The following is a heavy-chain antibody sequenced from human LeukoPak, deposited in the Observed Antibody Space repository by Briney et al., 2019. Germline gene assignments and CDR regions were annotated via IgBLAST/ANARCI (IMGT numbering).Heavy chain of an antibody. CDR3: ATAPSYYYGSGSFPDY. CDR1: GYTLTELS. D-gene: IGHD3-10*01. CDR2: FDPEDGET. J-gene: IGHJ4*02. V-gene: IGHV1-24*01. Sequence: ASVKVSCKVSGYTLTELSMHWVRQAPGKGLEWMGGFDPEDGETIYAQKFQGRVTMTEDTSTDTAYMGLSSLRSEDTAVYYCATAPSYYYGSGSFPDYWGQGTLVTVSS.